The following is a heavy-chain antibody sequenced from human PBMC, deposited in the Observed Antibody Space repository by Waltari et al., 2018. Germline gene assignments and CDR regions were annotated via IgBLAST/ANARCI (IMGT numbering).Heavy chain of an antibody. CDR2: IRYDGSNK. J-gene: IGHJ4*02. D-gene: IGHD6-13*01. CDR1: RFTFSSYG. V-gene: IGHV3-30*02. CDR3: AKGIGTGIAGGDFDY. Sequence: QVQLVESGGGVVQPGGSLRLPCAASRFTFSSYGMHWVRQAPGKGLGWVEFIRYDGSNKYYPDSVKGRFTISRDNSKNTLYLQMNSLRAEDTAVYYCAKGIGTGIAGGDFDYWGQGTLVTVSS.